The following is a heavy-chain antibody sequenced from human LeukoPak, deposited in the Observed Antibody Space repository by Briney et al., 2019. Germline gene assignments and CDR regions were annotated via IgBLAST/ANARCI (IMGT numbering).Heavy chain of an antibody. J-gene: IGHJ5*02. V-gene: IGHV1-2*02. CDR1: GYTFTGYY. CDR2: INPNSGGT. D-gene: IGHD3-22*01. Sequence: ASVKVSCKASGYTFTGYYMHWVRQAPGQGLEWMGWINPNSGGTNYAQKFQGRVTMTRGTSISTAYMELSRLRSDDTAVYYCARDLYYYDSSGYYPWGQGTLVTVSS. CDR3: ARDLYYYDSSGYYP.